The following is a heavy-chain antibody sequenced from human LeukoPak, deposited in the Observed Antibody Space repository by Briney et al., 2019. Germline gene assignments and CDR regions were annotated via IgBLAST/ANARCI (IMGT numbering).Heavy chain of an antibody. CDR2: IIPIFGTA. CDR3: ARAGMGDTAMVPPHY. CDR1: GYTFTSYD. Sequence: SEKVSCKASGYTFTSYDINWVRQATGQGLEWMGGIIPIFGTANYAQKFQGRVTITADESTSTAYMELSSLRSEDTAVYYCARAGMGDTAMVPPHYWGQGTLVTVSS. D-gene: IGHD5-18*01. V-gene: IGHV1-69*13. J-gene: IGHJ4*02.